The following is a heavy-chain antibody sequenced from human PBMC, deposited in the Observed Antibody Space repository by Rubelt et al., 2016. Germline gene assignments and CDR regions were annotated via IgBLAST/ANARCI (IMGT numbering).Heavy chain of an antibody. Sequence: EVQLLESGGQGVRPGGSLTLSCAASGFTFRKHDMMWVRQAPGKGLEWVSYISGSSGTIYYADSVEGRLTISRDNAKNVRYLQMNSLRDDDTAVYYCARANGMDVWGQGTTVTVSS. J-gene: IGHJ6*02. CDR3: ARANGMDV. CDR2: ISGSSGTI. CDR1: GFTFRKHD. V-gene: IGHV3-48*02. D-gene: IGHD5-12*01.